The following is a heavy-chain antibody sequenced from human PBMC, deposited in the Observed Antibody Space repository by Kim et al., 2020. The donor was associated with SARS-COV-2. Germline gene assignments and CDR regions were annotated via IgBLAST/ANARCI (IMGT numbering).Heavy chain of an antibody. CDR1: GFSFSSYS. J-gene: IGHJ4*02. D-gene: IGHD1-26*01. Sequence: GGSLRLSCAASGFSFSSYSMNWVRQAPGKGLEWVSSIRSRSSAIFYADSVKGRFTISRDDAKNSLYLQMNSLRVEDTAVYYCASHFGIVLHDSWGQGTLVTVSS. CDR2: IRSRSSAI. CDR3: ASHFGIVLHDS. V-gene: IGHV3-21*06.